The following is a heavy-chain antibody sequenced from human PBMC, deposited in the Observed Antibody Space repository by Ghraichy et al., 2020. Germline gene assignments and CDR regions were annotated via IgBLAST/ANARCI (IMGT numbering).Heavy chain of an antibody. Sequence: ASVKVSCKASGYSFTNYGISWVRQAPGQGLEWMGWISAYDGNTNHPQKMQGRVTMTADTPTTTVYMELRSLRSDDTAVYYCARDADSARWYSVQSYYYAGMDVWGQGTTVTVSS. V-gene: IGHV1-18*01. CDR2: ISAYDGNT. D-gene: IGHD6-13*01. CDR3: ARDADSARWYSVQSYYYAGMDV. CDR1: GYSFTNYG. J-gene: IGHJ6*02.